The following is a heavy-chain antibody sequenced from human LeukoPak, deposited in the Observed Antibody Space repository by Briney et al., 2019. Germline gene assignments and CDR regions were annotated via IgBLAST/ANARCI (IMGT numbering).Heavy chain of an antibody. CDR1: GGSISSYY. J-gene: IGHJ4*02. CDR3: AGDRGNYFDY. D-gene: IGHD6-13*01. CDR2: ISYSGTT. Sequence: PSETLSLTCTVSGGSISSYYWSWIRQPPGKGLEWIGYISYSGTTNYNPSLKSRVTISVAPSKNQFSLKLRSVTAPDTAVYYCAGDRGNYFDYWGQGTLVTVSS. V-gene: IGHV4-59*01.